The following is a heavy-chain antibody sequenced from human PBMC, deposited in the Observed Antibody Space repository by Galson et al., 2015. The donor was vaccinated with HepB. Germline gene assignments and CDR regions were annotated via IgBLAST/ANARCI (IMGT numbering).Heavy chain of an antibody. CDR1: GGTFSSYA. CDR2: IIPIFGTA. CDR3: ARADTVTTYYYYYYGMDV. Sequence: SVKVSCKASGGTFSSYAISWVRQAPGQGLEWMGGIIPIFGTANYAQKFQGRVTITADRSTSTAYMELSSLRSEDTAVYYCARADTVTTYYYYYYGMDVWGQGTTVTVSS. J-gene: IGHJ6*02. V-gene: IGHV1-69*06. D-gene: IGHD4-17*01.